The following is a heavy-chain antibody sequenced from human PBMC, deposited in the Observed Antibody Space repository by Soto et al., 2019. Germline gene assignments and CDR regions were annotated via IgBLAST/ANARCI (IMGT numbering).Heavy chain of an antibody. Sequence: EVQLVESGGGLIQPGASLKLSCAASGFTVSSSYMTWVRQAPGKGLECVSLIYSGGNTYYADSVKGRFTVSIDNSKNTLYLQMNSLRGEHTAVSYCAIVVWGNFDLWGRGTLVTVSS. V-gene: IGHV3-53*01. D-gene: IGHD3-16*01. CDR2: IYSGGNT. CDR1: GFTVSSSY. CDR3: AIVVWGNFDL. J-gene: IGHJ2*01.